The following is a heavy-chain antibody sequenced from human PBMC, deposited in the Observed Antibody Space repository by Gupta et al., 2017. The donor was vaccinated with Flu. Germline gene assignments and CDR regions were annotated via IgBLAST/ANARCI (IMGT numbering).Heavy chain of an antibody. CDR3: ARDHCGDSRCYSDY. J-gene: IGHJ4*02. D-gene: IGHD2-21*01. CDR2: INPNSGAT. V-gene: IGHV1-2*02. Sequence: RQAPGQGFEWMGWINPNSGATNYAPKFQDRVTLTRDTSISTAYMELSRLRSDDTAVYYCARDHCGDSRCYSDYWGQGTLVTVSS.